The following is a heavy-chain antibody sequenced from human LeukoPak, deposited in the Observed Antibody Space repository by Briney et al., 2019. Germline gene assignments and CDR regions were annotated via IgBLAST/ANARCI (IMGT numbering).Heavy chain of an antibody. CDR3: ARGDWSPDLDY. V-gene: IGHV4-34*01. Sequence: SETLSLTCAVYGGSFSGYYWSWIRQPPGKGLEWIGEINHSGSTNYNPSLKSRVTISVDTSKNQFSLKLSSVTAADTAVYYCARGDWSPDLDYWGQGILVTVSS. D-gene: IGHD3-9*01. CDR2: INHSGST. J-gene: IGHJ4*02. CDR1: GGSFSGYY.